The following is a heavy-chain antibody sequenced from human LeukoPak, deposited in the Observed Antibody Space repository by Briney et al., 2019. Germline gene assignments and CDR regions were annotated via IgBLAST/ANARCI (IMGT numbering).Heavy chain of an antibody. CDR3: ARTYYDFWSGYTFDY. CDR1: GGTFSSYA. CDR2: IIPIFGTA. V-gene: IGHV1-69*05. Sequence: SVKVSCKASGGTFSSYAISWVRQAPGQGLEWMGGIIPIFGTANYAQKFQGRVTITTDESTSTAYMELSSLRSEDTAVYYCARTYYDFWSGYTFDYWGQGTLVTVSS. J-gene: IGHJ4*02. D-gene: IGHD3-3*01.